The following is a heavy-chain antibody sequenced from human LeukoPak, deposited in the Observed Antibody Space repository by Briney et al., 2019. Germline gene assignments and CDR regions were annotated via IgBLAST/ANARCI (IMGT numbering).Heavy chain of an antibody. CDR2: IYYSGST. V-gene: IGHV4-59*01. J-gene: IGHJ6*02. CDR1: GGSISNYY. CDR3: ARDHGLGMDV. D-gene: IGHD3/OR15-3a*01. Sequence: PSETLSLTCTVSGGSISNYYWSWIRQPPGKGLEWIGYIYYSGSTNYNPSLKSRVTISVDTSKNQLSLKLSSVTAADTAVYYCARDHGLGMDVWGQGTTVTVSS.